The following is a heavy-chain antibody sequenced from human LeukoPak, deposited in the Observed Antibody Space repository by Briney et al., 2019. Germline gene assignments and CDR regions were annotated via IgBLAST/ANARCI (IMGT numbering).Heavy chain of an antibody. CDR2: INSDGSSR. D-gene: IGHD6-19*01. CDR1: GFTFSSYW. CDR3: AKAPYSSGWTNWFDP. V-gene: IGHV3-74*01. Sequence: QPGGSLRLSCAASGFTFSSYWMHWVRQAPGKGLVWVSLINSDGSSRNYADSVKGRFTISRDNSKNTLYLQMNSLRAEDTAVYYCAKAPYSSGWTNWFDPWGQGTLVTVSS. J-gene: IGHJ5*02.